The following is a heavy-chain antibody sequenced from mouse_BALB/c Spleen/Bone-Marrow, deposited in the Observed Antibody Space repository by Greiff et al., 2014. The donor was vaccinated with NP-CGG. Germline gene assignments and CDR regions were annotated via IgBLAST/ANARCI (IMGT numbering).Heavy chain of an antibody. CDR1: GFIITDYT. CDR2: IDPANGNT. J-gene: IGHJ3*01. CDR3: VVYYYGSSLFAY. V-gene: IGHV14-3*02. D-gene: IGHD1-1*01. Sequence: EVQLQQSGPELVKPGASVKLSCKTSGFIITDYTMHWVKQRHEQGLEWIGRIDPANGNTKYDPKFQGKATITADTSSNTAYLQLSILTSEDTAVYYCVVYYYGSSLFAYWGQGTLVTVSA.